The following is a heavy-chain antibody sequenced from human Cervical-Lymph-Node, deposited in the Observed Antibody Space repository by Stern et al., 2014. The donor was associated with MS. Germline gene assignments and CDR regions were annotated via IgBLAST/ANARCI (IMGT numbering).Heavy chain of an antibody. CDR1: GASITSGNW. V-gene: IGHV4-4*02. Sequence: QVQLQESGPGLVKPSGTLSLTCAVSGASITSGNWWSWVRQSPGKGLEWMGESDHVGSTNYNPSLKSRVTISVDKSKNQFSLNLTSVTAADTAIYYCARDNRFENFDYWGQGTLVTVSS. CDR3: ARDNRFENFDY. D-gene: IGHD3-3*01. J-gene: IGHJ4*02. CDR2: SDHVGST.